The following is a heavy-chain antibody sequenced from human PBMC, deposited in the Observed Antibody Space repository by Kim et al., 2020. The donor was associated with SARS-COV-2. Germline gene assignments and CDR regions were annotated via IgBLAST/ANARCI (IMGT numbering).Heavy chain of an antibody. V-gene: IGHV1-18*01. D-gene: IGHD4-17*01. CDR3: ARDRRVGLTPTPSTVTTSAYYYYYGMDV. CDR2: ISAYNGNT. CDR1: GYTFTSYG. Sequence: ASVKVSCKASGYTFTSYGISWVRQAPGQGLEWMGWISAYNGNTNYAQKLQGRVTMTTDTSTSTAYMELRSLRSDDTAVYYCARDRRVGLTPTPSTVTTSAYYYYYGMDVWGQGTTVTVSS. J-gene: IGHJ6*02.